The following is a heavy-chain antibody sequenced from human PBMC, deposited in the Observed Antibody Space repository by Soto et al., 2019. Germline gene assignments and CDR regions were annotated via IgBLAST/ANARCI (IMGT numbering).Heavy chain of an antibody. D-gene: IGHD6-25*01. CDR3: AKDPYKVAAGQGGWFDP. Sequence: SETLSLTCIVSGVSITDTTYHWGWTRQAPGKGLGWVASIHYTGKTYYNPSLKSRLTISMDTSKNQVFLTLKSVTAADTAIYYCAKDPYKVAAGQGGWFDPWGQGTLVTVSS. J-gene: IGHJ5*02. CDR1: GVSITDTTYH. V-gene: IGHV4-39*02. CDR2: IHYTGKT.